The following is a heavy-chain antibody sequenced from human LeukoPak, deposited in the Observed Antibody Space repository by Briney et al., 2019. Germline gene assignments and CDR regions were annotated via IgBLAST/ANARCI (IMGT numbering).Heavy chain of an antibody. CDR2: IRYDGSNK. Sequence: PGGSLRLSCAASGFTFSSYGMHWVRQAPGKGLEWVAFIRYDGSNKYYADSVKGRFTISRDNSKNTLYLQMNSLRAEDTAVYYCAKDSSSIAARPMDPFDYWGQGTLVTVSS. D-gene: IGHD6-6*01. J-gene: IGHJ4*02. V-gene: IGHV3-30*02. CDR1: GFTFSSYG. CDR3: AKDSSSIAARPMDPFDY.